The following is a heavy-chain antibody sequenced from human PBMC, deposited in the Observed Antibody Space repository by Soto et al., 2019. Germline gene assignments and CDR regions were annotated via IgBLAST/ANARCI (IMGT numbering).Heavy chain of an antibody. D-gene: IGHD2-2*01. V-gene: IGHV3-23*01. CDR1: GFTFSTYA. CDR3: AKGEGCSSTSSLLDY. CDR2: ISVSGGST. J-gene: IGHJ4*02. Sequence: GGSLRLSCAASGFTFSTYAMSWVRQAPGKGLEWVSAISVSGGSTYYADSVKGRFTISRDNSKNTLYLQMNSLRAEDTAVYYCAKGEGCSSTSSLLDYWGQGTLVTVSS.